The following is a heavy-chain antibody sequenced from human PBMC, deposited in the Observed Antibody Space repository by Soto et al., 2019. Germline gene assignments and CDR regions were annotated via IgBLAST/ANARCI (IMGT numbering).Heavy chain of an antibody. CDR1: GGSFSGYY. D-gene: IGHD6-13*01. CDR2: ISHSGST. V-gene: IGHV4-34*01. Sequence: QVQLQQWGAGLLKPPETLSLTCAVYGGSFSGYYWSWIRQPPGEGLEWIGEISHSGSTNYNPSLKSRVTISVDTSKNQFSLKLTSVTAADTAVYYCARGIAAAGPFDYWGQGTLVTVSS. J-gene: IGHJ4*02. CDR3: ARGIAAAGPFDY.